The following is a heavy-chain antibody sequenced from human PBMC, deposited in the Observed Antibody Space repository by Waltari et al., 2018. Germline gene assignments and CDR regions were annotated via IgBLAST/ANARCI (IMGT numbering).Heavy chain of an antibody. D-gene: IGHD6-19*01. J-gene: IGHJ3*02. CDR3: SKPRVVEYSSGWYLDAFDI. CDR2: INCEWTRI. CDR1: GFTFSRFW. V-gene: IGHV3-74*01. Sequence: EVQLVESGGKLVQRGESLRLSCAASGFTFSRFWMHWVRQGPGKGLVWVPRINCEWTRIGFADSVKVRFTIARDNAKNTLYLQMNRLRAEATAVYYCSKPRVVEYSSGWYLDAFDIWGQGTMVTVSS.